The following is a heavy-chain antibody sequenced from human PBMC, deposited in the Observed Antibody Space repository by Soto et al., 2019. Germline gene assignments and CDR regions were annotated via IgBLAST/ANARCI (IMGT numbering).Heavy chain of an antibody. J-gene: IGHJ3*02. V-gene: IGHV4-39*01. CDR3: AMSVTSDAFDI. CDR2: IYYSGST. Sequence: QLQLQESGPGLVKPSETLSLTCTVSGGSISSSSYYWGWIRQPPGKGLEWIGSIYYSGSTYYNPSLKSRVTISVDTSKNQFSLKLSSVTAADTAVYYCAMSVTSDAFDIWGQGTMVTVSS. CDR1: GGSISSSSYY. D-gene: IGHD2-21*02.